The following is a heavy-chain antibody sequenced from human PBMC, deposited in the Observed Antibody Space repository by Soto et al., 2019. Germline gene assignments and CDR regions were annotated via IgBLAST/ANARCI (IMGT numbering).Heavy chain of an antibody. CDR1: GGTFSSYT. CDR2: IIPILGIA. J-gene: IGHJ4*02. V-gene: IGHV1-69*08. D-gene: IGHD3-10*01. Sequence: QVQLVQSGAEVKKPGSSVKVSCKASGGTFSSYTISWVRQAPGQGLEWMGRIIPILGIANYAQKFQGRVTSTADKSTSTAYMELSSLRSEDTAVYYCARDPQISGSGSYYGYWGQGTLVTVSS. CDR3: ARDPQISGSGSYYGY.